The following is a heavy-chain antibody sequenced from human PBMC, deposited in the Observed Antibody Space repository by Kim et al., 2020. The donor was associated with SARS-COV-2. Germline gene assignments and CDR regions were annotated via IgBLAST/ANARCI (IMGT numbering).Heavy chain of an antibody. CDR2: ISAYNGNT. J-gene: IGHJ6*02. D-gene: IGHD3-3*01. Sequence: ASVKVSCKASGYTFTSYGISWVRQAPGQGLEWMGWISAYNGNTNYAQKLQGRVTMTTDTSTSTAYMELRSLRSDDTAVYYCARADYDFWTEAGLYGMDVWGQGTTVTVSS. CDR3: ARADYDFWTEAGLYGMDV. V-gene: IGHV1-18*01. CDR1: GYTFTSYG.